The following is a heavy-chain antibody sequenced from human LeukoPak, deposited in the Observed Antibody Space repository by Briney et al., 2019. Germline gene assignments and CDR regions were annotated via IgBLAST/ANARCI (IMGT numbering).Heavy chain of an antibody. D-gene: IGHD3-3*01. J-gene: IGHJ4*02. CDR2: IYSGGST. V-gene: IGHV3-66*02. CDR3: ARVSQPPDLTGYDFWSGQGFVEDY. CDR1: GFTVSSNY. Sequence: GGSLRLSCAASGFTVSSNYMSWVRQAPGKGLEWVSVIYSGGSTYYADSMKGRFTISRDNSKNTLYLQMNSLRAEDTAVYYCARVSQPPDLTGYDFWSGQGFVEDYWGQGTLVTVSS.